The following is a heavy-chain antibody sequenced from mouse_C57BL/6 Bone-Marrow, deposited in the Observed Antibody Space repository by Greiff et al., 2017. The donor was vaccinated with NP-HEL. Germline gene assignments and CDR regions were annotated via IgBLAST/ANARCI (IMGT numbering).Heavy chain of an antibody. CDR1: GYTFTDYY. J-gene: IGHJ1*03. CDR2: INPNNGGT. D-gene: IGHD1-1*01. CDR3: ARSSTVVATRWYFDV. Sequence: EVQRVESGPELVKPGASVKISCKASGYTFTDYYMNWVKQSHGKSLEWIGDINPNNGGTSYNQKFKGKATLTVDKSSSTAYMELRSLTSEDSAVYYCARSSTVVATRWYFDVWGTGTTVTVSS. V-gene: IGHV1-26*01.